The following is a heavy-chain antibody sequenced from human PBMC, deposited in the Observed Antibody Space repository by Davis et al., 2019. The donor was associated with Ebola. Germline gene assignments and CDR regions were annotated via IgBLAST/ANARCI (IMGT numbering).Heavy chain of an antibody. CDR3: ARDPRYGMFDAFDI. CDR1: GGSVSSGSYY. J-gene: IGHJ3*02. V-gene: IGHV4-61*01. D-gene: IGHD3-9*01. Sequence: MPSETLSLTCTVSGGSVSSGSYYWSWIRQPPEKGLEWVGYIYYSGSTNCNPSLKSRVTISVDTSKNQFSLKLSSVTAADTAVYYCARDPRYGMFDAFDIWGQGTMVTVSS. CDR2: IYYSGST.